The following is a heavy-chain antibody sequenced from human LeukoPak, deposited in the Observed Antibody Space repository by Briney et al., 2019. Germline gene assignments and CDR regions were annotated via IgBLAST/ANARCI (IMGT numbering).Heavy chain of an antibody. CDR3: AKDHYWSIDY. J-gene: IGHJ4*02. D-gene: IGHD3-3*01. Sequence: GGSLRLSCAASGFTFSSHWMHWVRQAPGKGLVRVSRINSDGSSISYADSVKGRFTISRDIAKNTLYLQMNSLRAEDTGVYYCAKDHYWSIDYWGRGTLVTVSS. CDR1: GFTFSSHW. CDR2: INSDGSSI. V-gene: IGHV3-74*01.